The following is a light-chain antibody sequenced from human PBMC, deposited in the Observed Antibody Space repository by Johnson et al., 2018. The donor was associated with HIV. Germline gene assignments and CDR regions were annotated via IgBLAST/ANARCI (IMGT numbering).Light chain of an antibody. CDR2: ENN. CDR3: GTWDSSLSAYV. J-gene: IGLJ1*01. Sequence: QPVLTQPPSVSAAPGQKVTISCSGSSSNIGTNSVSWYQQLPGTAPRLLIYENNKRPSGIPDRFSGSKSGTSATLGITGLQTGDEADYYCGTWDSSLSAYVFGTGTKVTVL. CDR1: SSNIGTNS. V-gene: IGLV1-51*02.